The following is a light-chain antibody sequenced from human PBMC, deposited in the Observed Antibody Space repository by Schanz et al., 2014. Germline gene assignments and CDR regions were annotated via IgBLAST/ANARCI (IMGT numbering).Light chain of an antibody. Sequence: DIQMTQSPSSVSASVGATVTITCRASEGISSWLAWYQQKPGKAPNLLIYATSSLQSGVPSRFSGSGSGTDFTLTINNLQPEDFATYYCQHGNGFPRTFGQGTKLEMK. CDR1: EGISSW. CDR3: QHGNGFPRT. V-gene: IGKV1-12*01. J-gene: IGKJ2*01. CDR2: ATS.